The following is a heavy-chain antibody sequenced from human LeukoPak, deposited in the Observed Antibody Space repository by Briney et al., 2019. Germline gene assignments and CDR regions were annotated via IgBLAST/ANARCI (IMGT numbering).Heavy chain of an antibody. J-gene: IGHJ4*02. CDR1: GYTFTNYG. Sequence: ASVKVSCKASGYTFTNYGFSWVRQAPGQGLEWMGWISAYNGNTKYAQTLQGRVTMTTDTPTSTAYMELRSLRSDDTAVYYCARGPKWELLGHYFDYWGQGTLVTVSS. V-gene: IGHV1-18*01. CDR3: ARGPKWELLGHYFDY. CDR2: ISAYNGNT. D-gene: IGHD1-26*01.